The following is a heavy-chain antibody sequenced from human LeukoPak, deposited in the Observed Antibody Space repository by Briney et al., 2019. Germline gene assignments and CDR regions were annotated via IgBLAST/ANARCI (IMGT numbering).Heavy chain of an antibody. V-gene: IGHV1-18*01. J-gene: IGHJ4*02. D-gene: IGHD2-15*01. CDR1: GYTFTSHG. CDR3: AKARSGWVVAASDY. CDR2: ISAYNGNT. Sequence: ASVKVSCKASGYTFTSHGISWVRQAPGQGLEWMGWISAYNGNTNYAQKLQGRVSMTTDTSTSTAYMDLRSLRSDDTAVYYCAKARSGWVVAASDYWGQGTLVTVSS.